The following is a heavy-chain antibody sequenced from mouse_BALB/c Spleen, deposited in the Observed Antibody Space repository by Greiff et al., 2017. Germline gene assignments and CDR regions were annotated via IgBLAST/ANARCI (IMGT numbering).Heavy chain of an antibody. D-gene: IGHD4-1*01. CDR3: AKSGKGFDY. Sequence: EVKVVESGGGLVKPGGSLKFSCAASGFTFSSYTMSWVRQTPEKRLEWVATISGGGGNTYYPDSVKGRFTISTDTAKNNLYLQMSSLRSEDTALYYCAKSGKGFDYWGQGTTLTVSS. CDR1: GFTFSSYT. CDR2: ISGGGGNT. V-gene: IGHV5-9*03. J-gene: IGHJ2*01.